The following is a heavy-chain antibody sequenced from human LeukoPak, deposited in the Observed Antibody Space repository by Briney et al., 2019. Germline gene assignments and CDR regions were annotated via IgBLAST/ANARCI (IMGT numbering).Heavy chain of an antibody. D-gene: IGHD1-26*01. CDR3: ARDTVGVTDY. CDR2: IKPDGSEK. CDR1: GFTFSSSW. J-gene: IGHJ4*02. Sequence: QAGGSLRLSWAASGFTFSSSWMSWVRQAPGKGLEWVTNIKPDGSEKYYVDSVKGRFTISRDNAKNSLYLQMNSLRAEDTALYYCARDTVGVTDYWGRGTLVTVSS. V-gene: IGHV3-7*01.